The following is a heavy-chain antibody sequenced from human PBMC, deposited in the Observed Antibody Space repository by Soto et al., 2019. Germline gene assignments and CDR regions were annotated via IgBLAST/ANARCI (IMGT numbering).Heavy chain of an antibody. J-gene: IGHJ6*02. CDR1: GFTFSNAW. CDR2: IKSKTDGGTT. V-gene: IGHV3-15*07. D-gene: IGHD6-19*01. CDR3: TPLGGAVAGTFHYYYYGMDV. Sequence: EVQLVESGGGLVKPGGSLRLSCAASGFTFSNAWMNWVRQAPGKGLEWVGRIKSKTDGGTTDYAAPVKGRFTISRDDSKNTLYLQMNSLKTEDTAVYYCTPLGGAVAGTFHYYYYGMDVWGQGPRSPSP.